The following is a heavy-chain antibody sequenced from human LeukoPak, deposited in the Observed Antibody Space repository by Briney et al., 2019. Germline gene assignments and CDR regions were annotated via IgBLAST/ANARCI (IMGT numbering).Heavy chain of an antibody. V-gene: IGHV3-53*01. Sequence: PGGSLRLSCAASGFTFSSYWMSWVRQAPGKGLEWVSVIFSGGSTYYADSVKGRFTISRDNSKNTLYLQMNSLRAEDTAVYYCARENDMGYCSGGRCYKGYNAMDVWGQGTTVTVSS. CDR2: IFSGGST. D-gene: IGHD2-15*01. J-gene: IGHJ6*02. CDR1: GFTFSSYW. CDR3: ARENDMGYCSGGRCYKGYNAMDV.